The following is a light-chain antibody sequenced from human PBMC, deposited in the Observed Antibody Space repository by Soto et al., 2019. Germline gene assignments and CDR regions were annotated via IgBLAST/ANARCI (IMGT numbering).Light chain of an antibody. CDR1: QSVSSSY. V-gene: IGKV3-20*01. CDR3: QQYGNSPRVT. Sequence: EIVLTQSPGTLSLSPGERATLSCRASQSVSSSYLAWYQQKPGQAPRLLIYGASSRATGIPDRFSGSGSGTAFTFTISRLEPEDFAVYYCQQYGNSPRVTFGQGTRLEIK. CDR2: GAS. J-gene: IGKJ5*01.